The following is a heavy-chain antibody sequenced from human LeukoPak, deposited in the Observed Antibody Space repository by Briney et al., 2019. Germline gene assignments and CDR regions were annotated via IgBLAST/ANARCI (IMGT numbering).Heavy chain of an antibody. V-gene: IGHV4-39*01. CDR3: ASSTSGSYHRGGYYFDY. CDR1: GGSISSSSYY. CDR2: IYYSGST. J-gene: IGHJ4*02. Sequence: PSETLSLTCTVSGGSISSSSYYWGWIRQPPGKGLEWIGSIYYSGSTYYNPSLKSRVTISVDTSKNQFSLKLSSVTAADTAVYYCASSTSGSYHRGGYYFDYWGQGTLVTVSS. D-gene: IGHD1-26*01.